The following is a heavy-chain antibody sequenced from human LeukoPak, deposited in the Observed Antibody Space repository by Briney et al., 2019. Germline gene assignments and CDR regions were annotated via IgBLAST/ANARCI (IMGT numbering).Heavy chain of an antibody. CDR2: IYYSGST. Sequence: PSETLSLTCTVSGGSISSSSYYWGWIRQPPGKGLEWIGSIYYSGSTNYNPSLKSRVTMSVDTSKNQFSLKLSSVTAADTAVYYCARVWFAFDIWGQGTMVTVSS. J-gene: IGHJ3*02. CDR1: GGSISSSSYY. V-gene: IGHV4-39*07. CDR3: ARVWFAFDI. D-gene: IGHD3-10*01.